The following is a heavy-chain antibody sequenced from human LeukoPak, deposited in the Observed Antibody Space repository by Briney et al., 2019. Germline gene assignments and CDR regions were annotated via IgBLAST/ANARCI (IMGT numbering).Heavy chain of an antibody. J-gene: IGHJ6*03. Sequence: GGSLRLSCAASGFTFSSYAMSWVRQAPGKGLEWVSAISGSGGSTYYADSVKGRFTISRDNSKNTLYLQMNSLRAEDTAVYYCAKDLVVVPAALIYYYYYMDVWGKGTTVTVSS. V-gene: IGHV3-23*01. D-gene: IGHD2-2*01. CDR1: GFTFSSYA. CDR2: ISGSGGST. CDR3: AKDLVVVPAALIYYYYYMDV.